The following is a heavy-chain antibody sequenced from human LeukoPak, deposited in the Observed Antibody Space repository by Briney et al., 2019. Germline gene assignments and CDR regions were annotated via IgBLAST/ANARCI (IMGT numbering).Heavy chain of an antibody. D-gene: IGHD3-10*01. J-gene: IGHJ4*02. CDR3: ARDQGYGSGTYYDY. CDR1: GGSISGYY. CDR2: IYYSGST. Sequence: PSETLSLTCAVSGGSISGYYWSWIRQPPGKGLEWIGYIYYSGSTNYNPSLKSRLTISVDTSKNQLSLKLSSVTAADTAVYYCARDQGYGSGTYYDYWGQGTLVTVSS. V-gene: IGHV4-59*01.